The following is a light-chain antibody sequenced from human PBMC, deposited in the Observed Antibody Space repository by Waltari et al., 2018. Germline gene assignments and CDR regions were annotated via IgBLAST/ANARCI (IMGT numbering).Light chain of an antibody. CDR2: AAS. CDR3: QQYDTYPIT. V-gene: IGKV1-16*01. Sequence: DIQMTQSPSSLSASVGDRVTITCRASQAINTHLAWFQQKPGKAPKPLIYAASSLQSGVPYRFSGSGSRTDFTLTISSLQPEDFATYYCQQYDTYPITFGQGTRLDIK. CDR1: QAINTH. J-gene: IGKJ5*01.